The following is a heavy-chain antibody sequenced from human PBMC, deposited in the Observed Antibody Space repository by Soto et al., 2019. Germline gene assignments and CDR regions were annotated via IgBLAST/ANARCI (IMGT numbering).Heavy chain of an antibody. CDR1: GCSISSGDYY. Sequence: SETLSLTCPVSGCSISSGDYYWSWIRQPPGKGLEWIGYIYYSGSTYYNPSLKSRVTISVDTSKNQFSLKLSSVTAADTAVYYCARGGSGSYYFDYWGQGTLVTVSS. J-gene: IGHJ4*02. D-gene: IGHD3-10*01. CDR3: ARGGSGSYYFDY. CDR2: IYYSGST. V-gene: IGHV4-30-4*01.